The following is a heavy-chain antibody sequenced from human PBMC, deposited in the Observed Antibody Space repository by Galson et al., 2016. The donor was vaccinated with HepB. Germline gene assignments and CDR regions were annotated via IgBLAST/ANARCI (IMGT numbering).Heavy chain of an antibody. CDR3: GRGGYSTNWYIGY. D-gene: IGHD6-13*01. Sequence: SLRLSCAASGFAFSNHWMHWVRQAPGKGLVWVSRVNSDGTTSDYEDSVQGRFTISRDNSKNTLYLQMNSLRAEDTAVYYCGRGGYSTNWYIGYWGQGALVTVSS. V-gene: IGHV3-74*01. CDR2: VNSDGTTS. CDR1: GFAFSNHW. J-gene: IGHJ4*02.